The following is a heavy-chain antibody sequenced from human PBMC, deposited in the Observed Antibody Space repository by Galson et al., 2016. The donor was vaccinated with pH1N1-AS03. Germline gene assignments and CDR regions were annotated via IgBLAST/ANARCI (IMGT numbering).Heavy chain of an antibody. CDR1: GDSTFDYY. CDR2: IQTTGNT. Sequence: LSLTCTVSGDSTFDYYWNWIRQPPGKGLEWVGYIQTTGNTKYNPSLKSRVTMSIDTSKNQFSLHLMSVTAADTALYYCARDPPLEIGWYFDLWGRGTLVTVSS. V-gene: IGHV4-4*09. CDR3: ARDPPLEIGWYFDL. D-gene: IGHD3-3*01. J-gene: IGHJ2*01.